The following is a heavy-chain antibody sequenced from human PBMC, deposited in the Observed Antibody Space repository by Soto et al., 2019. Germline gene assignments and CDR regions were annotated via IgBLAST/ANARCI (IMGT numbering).Heavy chain of an antibody. Sequence: GESLKISCKGSGYSFTRYWISWVRQMPGKGLEWMGRIDPSDSYTNYGPSFQGHVTMSVDKSTSTAYLQWSSLKASDTAMYYCARMDGLVRGIIKNWFDPWGQGTLVTVSS. D-gene: IGHD3-10*01. CDR1: GYSFTRYW. J-gene: IGHJ5*02. V-gene: IGHV5-10-1*01. CDR3: ARMDGLVRGIIKNWFDP. CDR2: IDPSDSYT.